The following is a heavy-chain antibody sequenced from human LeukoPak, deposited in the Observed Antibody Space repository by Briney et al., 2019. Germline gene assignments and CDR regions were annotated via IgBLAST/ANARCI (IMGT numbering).Heavy chain of an antibody. Sequence: PGRSLRLSCAASGFTFSSYGMHWVRQAPGKGLEWVAVISHDGSNKYYADSVKGRFTISRDNSKNTLYLQMNSLRAEDTAVYYCAKSPYYYGSGSYILYYYYGVDVWGQGTTVTVSS. CDR3: AKSPYYYGSGSYILYYYYGVDV. V-gene: IGHV3-30*18. CDR2: ISHDGSNK. J-gene: IGHJ6*02. D-gene: IGHD3-10*01. CDR1: GFTFSSYG.